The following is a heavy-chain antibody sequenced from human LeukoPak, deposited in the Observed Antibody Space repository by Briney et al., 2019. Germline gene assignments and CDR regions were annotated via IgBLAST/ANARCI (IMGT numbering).Heavy chain of an antibody. CDR1: GGSISSGGYS. D-gene: IGHD3-3*01. CDR2: IYHSGST. V-gene: IGHV4-30-2*02. J-gene: IGHJ4*02. Sequence: TLSLTCAVSGGSISSGGYSWSWIRQPPGKGLEWIGYIYHSGSTYYNPSLKSRVTISVDTSKNQFSLKLSSVTAADTAVYYCARSYDFWSGSPGGYFDYWGQGTLVTVSS. CDR3: ARSYDFWSGSPGGYFDY.